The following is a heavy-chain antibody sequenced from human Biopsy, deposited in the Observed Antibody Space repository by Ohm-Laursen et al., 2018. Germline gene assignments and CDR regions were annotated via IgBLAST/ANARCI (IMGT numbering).Heavy chain of an antibody. CDR2: ISGYNGNT. V-gene: IGHV1-18*01. D-gene: IGHD6-25*01. CDR1: GYTFTSYG. CDR3: ARIAAAGWDDY. Sequence: ASSVKVSCKASGYTFTSYGMSWVRQAPGQGFEWMGWISGYNGNTNYAQKFQGRITMTINSSTSTGYMDLRSLKSDDTAVYYCARIAAAGWDDYWGQGTLVTVSS. J-gene: IGHJ4*02.